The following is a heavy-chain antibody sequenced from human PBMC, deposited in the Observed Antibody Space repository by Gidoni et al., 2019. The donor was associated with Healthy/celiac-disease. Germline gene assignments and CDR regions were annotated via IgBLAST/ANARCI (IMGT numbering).Heavy chain of an antibody. V-gene: IGHV4-34*01. J-gene: IGHJ4*02. CDR1: GGSFSGYY. CDR3: ARGRPTGALDY. CDR2: INHRGST. D-gene: IGHD7-27*01. Sequence: QVQLQQWGAGLLKPSEPLSLTCAVYGGSFSGYYWSWIRQPPGKGLEWIGEINHRGSTNYNPSLKSRVTISVDTSKNQFSLKLSSVTAADTAVYYCARGRPTGALDYWGQGTLVTVSS.